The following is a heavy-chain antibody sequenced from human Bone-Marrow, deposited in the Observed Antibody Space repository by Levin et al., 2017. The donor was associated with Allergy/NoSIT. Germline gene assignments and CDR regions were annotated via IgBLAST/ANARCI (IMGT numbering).Heavy chain of an antibody. D-gene: IGHD3-10*01. CDR3: ARAHYKDTSVGGDLDL. CDR2: IYKNAVT. CDR1: GDSISRGDYW. J-gene: IGHJ4*02. V-gene: IGHV4-31*03. Sequence: KSSETLSLTCSVFGDSISRGDYWWTWVRQRPGGGLEWIGYIYKNAVTYYNPSLKSRLSISLDGPRSQFSLELSSSTAADTAVYFCARAHYKDTSVGGDLDLWGQGTLVTVSS.